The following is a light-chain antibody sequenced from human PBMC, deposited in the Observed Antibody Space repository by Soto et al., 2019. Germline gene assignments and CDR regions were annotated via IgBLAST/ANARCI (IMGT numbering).Light chain of an antibody. Sequence: QSALTQPRSVSGSPGQSVTISCTGTSSDVGGYNFVSWYQQYPGKAPKLIIYDVSKRPSGVPDRFSGSKSGNTASLTISGLQAEDEADYYCCSYAGSSTYVVFGGGTKLTVL. CDR2: DVS. J-gene: IGLJ2*01. V-gene: IGLV2-11*01. CDR3: CSYAGSSTYVV. CDR1: SSDVGGYNF.